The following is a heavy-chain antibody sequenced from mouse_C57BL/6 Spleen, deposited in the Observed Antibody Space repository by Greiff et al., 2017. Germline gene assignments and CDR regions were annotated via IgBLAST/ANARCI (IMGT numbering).Heavy chain of an antibody. CDR3: ARAGDGHWYFDV. CDR2: INYDGSST. V-gene: IGHV5-16*01. CDR1: GFTFSDYY. D-gene: IGHD2-3*01. J-gene: IGHJ1*03. Sequence: EVQVVESEGGLVQPGSSMKLSCTASGFTFSDYYMAWVRQVPEKGLEWVANINYDGSSTYYLDSLKSRFIISRDNAKNILYLQMSSLKSEDTATYYCARAGDGHWYFDVWGTGTTVTVSS.